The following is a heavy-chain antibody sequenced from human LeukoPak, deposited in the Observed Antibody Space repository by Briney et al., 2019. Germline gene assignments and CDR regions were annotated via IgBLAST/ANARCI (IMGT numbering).Heavy chain of an antibody. J-gene: IGHJ6*02. Sequence: SQTLSLTCTVSGGSISSDGYYWSWIRQPPGKGLEWIGHIYYNGSTHYNPSLKSRVTISADTSKNQFSLKLSSVTAADTAVYYCATGPSTFYGMDVWGQGTTVTVSS. CDR2: IYYNGST. CDR3: ATGPSTFYGMDV. V-gene: IGHV4-30-2*01. CDR1: GGSISSDGYY.